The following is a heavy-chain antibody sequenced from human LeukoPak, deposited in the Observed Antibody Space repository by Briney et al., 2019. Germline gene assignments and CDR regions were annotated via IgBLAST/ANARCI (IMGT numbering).Heavy chain of an antibody. Sequence: PGGSLRLSCAASGFTFDDYAMHWVRQAPGKGLEWVSGISWNSGSIGYADSVKGRFTIPRDNAKNSLYLQMNSLRAEDTALYYCAKGATVTTFDYWGQGTLVTVSS. D-gene: IGHD4-17*01. CDR3: AKGATVTTFDY. CDR2: ISWNSGSI. J-gene: IGHJ4*02. CDR1: GFTFDDYA. V-gene: IGHV3-9*01.